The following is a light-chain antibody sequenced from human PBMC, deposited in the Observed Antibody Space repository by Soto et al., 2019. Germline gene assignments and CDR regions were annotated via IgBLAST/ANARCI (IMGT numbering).Light chain of an antibody. V-gene: IGLV1-47*01. J-gene: IGLJ2*01. Sequence: QSVLTQPPSASGTPGQRVTISCSGSSSNIGSNHVYWYQQFPGMAPKLLMYRSDQRPTGVPDRFSGSRSGTSASLAISGLRSDDEADYYCSARDDFLIGVVFGGGTKLTVL. CDR2: RSD. CDR1: SSNIGSNH. CDR3: SARDDFLIGVV.